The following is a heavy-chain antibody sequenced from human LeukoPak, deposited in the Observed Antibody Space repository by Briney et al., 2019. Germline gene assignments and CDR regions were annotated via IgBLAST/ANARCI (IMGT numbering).Heavy chain of an antibody. CDR1: GYTLTDYY. J-gene: IGHJ4*01. D-gene: IGHD1-26*01. CDR2: INPNSGDT. Sequence: EASVKVSCKASGYTLTDYYMHWVRQAPGQGLEWMGWINPNSGDTNYAQKFQGRVTMTRDTSISTAYMELSRLTSGDTAGYYCARDGRGSYFPDFWGQEPWSPSPQ. CDR3: ARDGRGSYFPDF. V-gene: IGHV1-2*02.